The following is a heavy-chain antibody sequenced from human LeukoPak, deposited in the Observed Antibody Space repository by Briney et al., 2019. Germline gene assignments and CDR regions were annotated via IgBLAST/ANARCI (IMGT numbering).Heavy chain of an antibody. V-gene: IGHV1-8*01. CDR2: MNHNSGNT. J-gene: IGHJ3*02. CDR3: AIIDYGDYVGAFDI. D-gene: IGHD4-17*01. CDR1: GYTFTSYD. Sequence: ASVKVSCKASGYTFTSYDINWVRQATGQGLEWMGWMNHNSGNTGYAQKFQGRVTMTRNTSISTAYMELSSLRSEDTAVYYCAIIDYGDYVGAFDIWGQGTMVTVSS.